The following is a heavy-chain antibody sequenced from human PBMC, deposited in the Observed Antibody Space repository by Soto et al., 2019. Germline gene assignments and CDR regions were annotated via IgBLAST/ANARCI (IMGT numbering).Heavy chain of an antibody. V-gene: IGHV4-30-4*01. CDR3: ARGRPQIWHYFDY. D-gene: IGHD5-18*01. CDR1: GGSISSGDYY. Sequence: QVQLQESGPGLVKPSQTLSLTCTVSGGSISSGDYYWSWIRQPPGKGLEWIGYIYYSGSTYYNPSLESRGTITVDTSKNQFSLKLSSVTAADTAVYFCARGRPQIWHYFDYWGQVTLVTVSS. J-gene: IGHJ4*02. CDR2: IYYSGST.